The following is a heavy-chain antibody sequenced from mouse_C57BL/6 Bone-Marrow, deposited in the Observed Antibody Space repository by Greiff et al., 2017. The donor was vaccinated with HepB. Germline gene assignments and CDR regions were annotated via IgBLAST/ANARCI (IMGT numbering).Heavy chain of an antibody. Sequence: QVQLQQPGAELVMPGASVKLSCKASGYTFTSYWMHWVKQRPGQGLEWIGEIDPSDSYTNYNQKFKGKSTLTVDKSSSTAYMQLSSLTSEDSAVYYCARIYVNYYAMDYWGQGTSVTVSS. D-gene: IGHD1-1*01. J-gene: IGHJ4*01. V-gene: IGHV1-69*01. CDR1: GYTFTSYW. CDR3: ARIYVNYYAMDY. CDR2: IDPSDSYT.